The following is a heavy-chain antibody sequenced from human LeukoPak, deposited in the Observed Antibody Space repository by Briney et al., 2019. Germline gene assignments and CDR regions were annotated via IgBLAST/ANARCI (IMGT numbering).Heavy chain of an antibody. J-gene: IGHJ6*03. Sequence: GGSLRLSCAASGFTYSNYWMSWVRQAPGKGPEWVANIKQDGSEKYYVDSVKGRFTISRDNAKNSLYLQMNSLRAEDTAVYYCARETPAAAQYYMDVWGKGTTVTVSS. D-gene: IGHD6-13*01. CDR3: ARETPAAAQYYMDV. CDR1: GFTYSNYW. CDR2: IKQDGSEK. V-gene: IGHV3-7*01.